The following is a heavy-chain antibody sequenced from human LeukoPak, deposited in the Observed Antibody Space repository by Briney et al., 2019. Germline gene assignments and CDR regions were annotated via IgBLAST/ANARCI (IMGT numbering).Heavy chain of an antibody. CDR1: GFTFSSYW. J-gene: IGHJ5*01. V-gene: IGHV3-74*01. CDR3: TRAITYFYGSVTYDWFES. CDR2: IQSDGST. Sequence: GSLRLSCAASGFTFSSYWMHWVRQTPGQGLMWVARIQSDGSTIYADSVQSRFTISRDNAKNTVYLQMNSLRVDDTAVYFCTRAITYFYGSVTYDWFESWGQGIRVTVSS. D-gene: IGHD3-10*01.